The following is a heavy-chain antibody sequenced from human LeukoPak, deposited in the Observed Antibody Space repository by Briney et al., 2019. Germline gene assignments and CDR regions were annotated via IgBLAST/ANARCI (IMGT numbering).Heavy chain of an antibody. CDR1: GFTFSSYG. Sequence: GGSLRLSCAASGFTFSSYGMHWVRQAPGKGLEWVAFIRDDGSNKYYADSVKGRFTISRDNSKNTLYLQMNSLRAEDTAVYYCAKDGRGVRTMAATYYYYYGMDVWGQGTTVTVSS. J-gene: IGHJ6*02. D-gene: IGHD6-25*01. CDR3: AKDGRGVRTMAATYYYYYGMDV. CDR2: IRDDGSNK. V-gene: IGHV3-30*02.